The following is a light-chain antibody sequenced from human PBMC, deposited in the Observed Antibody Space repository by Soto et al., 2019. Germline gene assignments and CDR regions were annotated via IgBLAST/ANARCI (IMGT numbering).Light chain of an antibody. CDR2: DVS. J-gene: IGLJ2*01. Sequence: QSVLTQPPSVSGSPGQSVTISCSGTIDDVTAYYRVSWYQQTPGTAPKLMIYDVSNRPSGVPDRFSGSRSGNTASLTISGLQAEDEGDYYCASWDDSLNGVVFGGGTKLTVL. CDR1: IDDVTAYYR. V-gene: IGLV2-18*01. CDR3: ASWDDSLNGVV.